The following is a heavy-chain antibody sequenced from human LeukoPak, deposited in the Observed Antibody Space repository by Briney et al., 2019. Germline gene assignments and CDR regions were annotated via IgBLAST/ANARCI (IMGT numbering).Heavy chain of an antibody. V-gene: IGHV1-3*01. CDR1: GYTFTSYA. Sequence: GASVKVSCKASGYTFTSYAMHWVRQAPGQRLEWMGWINAGNGNTKYSQKFQGRVTITRDTSASTAYMELSSLRSEDTAVYYCARQWLDYYYYGMDVWGQGTLVTVSS. J-gene: IGHJ6*02. D-gene: IGHD6-19*01. CDR2: INAGNGNT. CDR3: ARQWLDYYYYGMDV.